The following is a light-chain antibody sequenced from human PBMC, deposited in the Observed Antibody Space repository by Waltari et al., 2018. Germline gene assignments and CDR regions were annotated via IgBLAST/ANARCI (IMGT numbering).Light chain of an antibody. CDR1: QSVGTW. J-gene: IGKJ2*01. Sequence: DIQMTQSPSTLSASLGDRVTISCRASQSVGTWLAWYQQKPVKAPKLLIYMASTLESGVPSRFSGSGSGTEFTLTISSLQPDDFATYSCQPYSSFSTFGQGTKL. CDR2: MAS. CDR3: QPYSSFST. V-gene: IGKV1-5*03.